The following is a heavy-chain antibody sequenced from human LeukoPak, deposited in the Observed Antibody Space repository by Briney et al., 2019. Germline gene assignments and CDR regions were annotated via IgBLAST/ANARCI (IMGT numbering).Heavy chain of an antibody. CDR2: IKQDGSEK. Sequence: GGSLRLSCAPSGFIFSKHWMSWVRQAPGKGLEWVANIKQDGSEKYYVDSVKGRFTISRDNAKNSLYLQMNSLRAEDTAVYYCARDFRPSGSGSYRTDHWGQGTLVTVSS. J-gene: IGHJ4*02. CDR1: GFIFSKHW. D-gene: IGHD3-10*01. CDR3: ARDFRPSGSGSYRTDH. V-gene: IGHV3-7*01.